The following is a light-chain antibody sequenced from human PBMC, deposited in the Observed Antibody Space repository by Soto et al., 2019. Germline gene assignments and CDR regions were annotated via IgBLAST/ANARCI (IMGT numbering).Light chain of an antibody. CDR2: EVS. J-gene: IGLJ2*01. Sequence: QSVLTQPASVSGSPGQSITVSCTGTSSDVGGYKYVSWYQHHPGRAPKLMIYEVSNRPSGVSHRFSGSKSGNTASLTISGLQPEDEADYYCCSYAGSSTVVFGGGTKVTVL. CDR1: SSDVGGYKY. V-gene: IGLV2-14*01. CDR3: CSYAGSSTVV.